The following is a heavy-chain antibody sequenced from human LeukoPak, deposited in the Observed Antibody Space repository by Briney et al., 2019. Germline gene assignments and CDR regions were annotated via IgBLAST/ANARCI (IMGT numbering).Heavy chain of an antibody. CDR2: IYYSGST. V-gene: IGHV4-39*01. CDR3: ARVRTVYYDSSGSRGEYYYYGMDV. D-gene: IGHD3-22*01. J-gene: IGHJ6*02. CDR1: GGSISSSSYY. Sequence: SETLSLTCTVSGGSISSSSYYWGWIRQPPGKGLEWIGSIYYSGSTYYNPSLKSRVTISVDTSKNQFSLKLSSVTAADTAVYYCARVRTVYYDSSGSRGEYYYYGMDVWGQGTTVTVSS.